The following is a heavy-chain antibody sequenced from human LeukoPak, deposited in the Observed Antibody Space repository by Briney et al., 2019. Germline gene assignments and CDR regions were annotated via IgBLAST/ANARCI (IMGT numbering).Heavy chain of an antibody. D-gene: IGHD6-13*01. CDR2: ISSSSSTI. Sequence: GGSLRLSCAASGFTFSSYSMNWVRQAPGKGLEWVSYISSSSSTIYYADSVKGRFTISRDNAKNSLYLQMNSLRAEDTAVYYCARAPNSGYSPYGYYYYYMDVWGKGTTVTVSS. CDR3: ARAPNSGYSPYGYYYYYMDV. J-gene: IGHJ6*03. CDR1: GFTFSSYS. V-gene: IGHV3-48*01.